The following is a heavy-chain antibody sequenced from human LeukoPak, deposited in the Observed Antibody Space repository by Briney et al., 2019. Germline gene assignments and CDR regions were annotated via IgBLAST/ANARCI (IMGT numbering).Heavy chain of an antibody. Sequence: SETLSLTCSVPGRSIRSYYSSWVRQPAGKGLEWIGRISTSGNTNYNPSLRSRVSLSLDTSKNQFSLKLSSVTAADTAVYYCARVPVVVVAAPRPFDYWGQGTLVTVSS. CDR1: GRSIRSYY. J-gene: IGHJ4*02. D-gene: IGHD2-15*01. V-gene: IGHV4-4*07. CDR3: ARVPVVVVAAPRPFDY. CDR2: ISTSGNT.